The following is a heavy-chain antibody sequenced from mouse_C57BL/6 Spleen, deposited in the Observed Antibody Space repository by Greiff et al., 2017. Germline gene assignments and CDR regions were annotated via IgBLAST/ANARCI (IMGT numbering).Heavy chain of an antibody. V-gene: IGHV5-4*03. Sequence: EVKLVESGGGLVKPGGSLKLSCAASGFTFSCYAMSWVRQTPEKRLEWVATISDCCSYTYYPDNVKCQFSISSNNAKNNLYLQMDHLKSEDTAMYYCSRTGYYGSSYNAMDYWGQGTSVTVSS. D-gene: IGHD1-1*01. CDR3: SRTGYYGSSYNAMDY. CDR2: ISDCCSYT. J-gene: IGHJ4*01. CDR1: GFTFSCYA.